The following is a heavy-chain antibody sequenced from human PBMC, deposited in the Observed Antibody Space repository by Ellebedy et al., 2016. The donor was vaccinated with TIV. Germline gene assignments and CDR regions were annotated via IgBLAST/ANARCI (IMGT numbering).Heavy chain of an antibody. CDR3: ARGYDILTGYYDY. CDR2: ISWNSGSI. V-gene: IGHV3-9*01. J-gene: IGHJ4*02. CDR1: GFTFDDYA. D-gene: IGHD3-9*01. Sequence: GGSLRLSXAASGFTFDDYAMHWVRQAPGKGLEWVSGISWNSGSIGYADSVKGRFTISRDNAKNSLYLQMNSLRAEDTALYYCARGYDILTGYYDYWGQGTLVTVSS.